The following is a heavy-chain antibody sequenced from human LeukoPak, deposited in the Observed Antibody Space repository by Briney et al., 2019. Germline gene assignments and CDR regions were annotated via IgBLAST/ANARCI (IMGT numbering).Heavy chain of an antibody. CDR3: AKNSSGGYSDY. J-gene: IGHJ4*02. CDR1: GYTFTSSG. D-gene: IGHD6-19*01. V-gene: IGHV1-18*01. CDR2: ISTYTGYS. Sequence: GASVKVSCKASGYTFTSSGISWVRQAPGQGLEWMGWISTYTGYSKYAQNLQGRVTMTADTSTSTAYMELSNLRSDDTAAYYCAKNSSGGYSDYWGQGTLVTVSS.